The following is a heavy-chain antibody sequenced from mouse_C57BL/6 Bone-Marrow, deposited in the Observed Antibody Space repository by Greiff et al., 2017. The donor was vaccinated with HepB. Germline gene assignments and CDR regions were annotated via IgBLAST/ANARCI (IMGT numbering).Heavy chain of an antibody. CDR3: MRWGPLAY. V-gene: IGHV11-2*01. J-gene: IGHJ3*01. Sequence: EVMLVESGGGLVQPGGSRGLSCEGSGFTFSGFWMSWVRQTPGKTLEWIGDINSDGSAINYAPSIKDRFTIFRDNDKSTLYLQMSNVRSEDTATYFCMRWGPLAYWGQGTLVTVSA. CDR1: GFTFSGFW. CDR2: INSDGSAI.